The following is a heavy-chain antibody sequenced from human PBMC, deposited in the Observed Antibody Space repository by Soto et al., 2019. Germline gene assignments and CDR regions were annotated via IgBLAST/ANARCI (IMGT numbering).Heavy chain of an antibody. J-gene: IGHJ4*02. CDR1: A. CDR2: ISGSGGST. Sequence: ARSWVSKEKGKGRDWVSAISGSGGSTYYADSVKGRFTISRDNSKNTLYLQMNSLRAEDTAVYYCAKGDPGYCSSTSCYGGADYWGQGTLVTVSS. V-gene: IGHV3-23*01. CDR3: AKGDPGYCSSTSCYGGADY. D-gene: IGHD2-2*03.